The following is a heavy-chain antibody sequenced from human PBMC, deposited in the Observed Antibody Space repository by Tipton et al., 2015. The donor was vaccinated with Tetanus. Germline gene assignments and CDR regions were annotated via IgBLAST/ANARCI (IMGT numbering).Heavy chain of an antibody. CDR3: ARDVTGTASGRR. V-gene: IGHV3-7*01. CDR1: RFTFSHYS. J-gene: IGHJ4*02. Sequence: GSLRLSCAAFRFTFSHYSMTWVRQAPGKGLELVASLKHDATEEYYVDSVKGRFAISRDNARNLLFLQMNGLRVEDTAVYYCARDVTGTASGRRWGQGTLVTVSS. CDR2: LKHDATEE. D-gene: IGHD1-14*01.